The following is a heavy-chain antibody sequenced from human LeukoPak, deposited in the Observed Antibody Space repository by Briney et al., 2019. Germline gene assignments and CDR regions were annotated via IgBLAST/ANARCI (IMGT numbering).Heavy chain of an antibody. Sequence: SETLSLTCTVSGGSISSYYWSWIRQPPGKGLEWIGYIYTSGSTNYNPSLKSRVTISVDTSKNQFSLKLSSVTAADTAVYYCARSGYFYWYFDLRGRGTLVTVSS. D-gene: IGHD3-3*01. V-gene: IGHV4-4*09. CDR1: GGSISSYY. J-gene: IGHJ2*01. CDR3: ARSGYFYWYFDL. CDR2: IYTSGST.